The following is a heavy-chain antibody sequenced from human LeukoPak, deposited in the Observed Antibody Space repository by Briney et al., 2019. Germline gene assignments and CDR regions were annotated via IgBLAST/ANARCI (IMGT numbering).Heavy chain of an antibody. Sequence: SETLSLTCTVSGGSISSGGYYWSWIRQHPGKGLEWIGYIYYSGSTYYNPYLKSRVTISVDTSKNQFSLKLSSVTAADTAVYYCARDGTQLWFGTYYYGMDVWGQGTTVTVSS. D-gene: IGHD3-10*01. V-gene: IGHV4-31*03. J-gene: IGHJ6*02. CDR2: IYYSGST. CDR3: ARDGTQLWFGTYYYGMDV. CDR1: GGSISSGGYY.